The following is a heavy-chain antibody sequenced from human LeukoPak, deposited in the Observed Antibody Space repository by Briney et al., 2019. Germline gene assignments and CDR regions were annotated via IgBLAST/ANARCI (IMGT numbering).Heavy chain of an antibody. CDR2: INPNSGGT. V-gene: IGHV1-2*06. Sequence: ASVKVSCKASGYIFTGYYMHWVRQAPGQGLEWMGRINPNSGGTNYAQKFQGRVTMTRDTSISTAYMELSRLRSDDTAVYYCARTYYYDSSGYPRGVAFDIWGQGTMVTVSS. CDR1: GYIFTGYY. D-gene: IGHD3-22*01. J-gene: IGHJ3*02. CDR3: ARTYYYDSSGYPRGVAFDI.